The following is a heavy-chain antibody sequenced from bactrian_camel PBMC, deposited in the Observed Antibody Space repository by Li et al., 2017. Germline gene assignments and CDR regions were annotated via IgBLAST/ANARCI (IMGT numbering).Heavy chain of an antibody. V-gene: IGHV3S60*01. CDR2: LNSDGTI. D-gene: IGHD3*01. CDR3: AAFWGGRGMRTPPPACALGGVEYNY. CDR1: TFTFDGKE. J-gene: IGHJ4*01. Sequence: HVQLVESGGGLVQFGGSLRLSCTASTFTFDGKEMAWYRRASGTECELVSRLNSDGTIYYAVSVKGRFALSQDNAKNSVSLQMNRLKPEDTGLYVCAAFWGGRGMRTPPPACALGGVEYNYWGQGTQVTVS.